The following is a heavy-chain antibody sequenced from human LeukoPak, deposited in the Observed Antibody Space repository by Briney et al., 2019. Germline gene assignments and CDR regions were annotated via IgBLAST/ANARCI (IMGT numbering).Heavy chain of an antibody. CDR1: GFTFSSYA. J-gene: IGHJ4*02. V-gene: IGHV3-33*08. CDR2: IWYDGSNK. D-gene: IGHD2-15*01. CDR3: ARDRGMVVGAAPFDY. Sequence: PGGSLRLSCAASGFTFSSYAMHWVRQAPGKGLEWVAVIWYDGSNKYYADSVKGRFTISRDNSKNTLYLQMNSLRAEDTAVYYCARDRGMVVGAAPFDYWGQGTLVTVSS.